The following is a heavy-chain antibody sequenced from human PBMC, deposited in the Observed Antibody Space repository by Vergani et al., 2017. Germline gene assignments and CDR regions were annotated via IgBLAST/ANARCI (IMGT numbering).Heavy chain of an antibody. V-gene: IGHV3-7*01. D-gene: IGHD1-1*01. CDR2: IKQDGSEK. J-gene: IGHJ6*03. Sequence: EVQLVESGGGLVQPGGSLRLSCAASGFTFSSYWMSWVRQAPGKGLEWVANIKQDGSEKYYVDSVKGRFTISRDNAKNSLYLQMNSLRAEDTAVYYCARDXTVQLEPRSDYMDVWGKGTTVTVSS. CDR1: GFTFSSYW. CDR3: ARDXTVQLEPRSDYMDV.